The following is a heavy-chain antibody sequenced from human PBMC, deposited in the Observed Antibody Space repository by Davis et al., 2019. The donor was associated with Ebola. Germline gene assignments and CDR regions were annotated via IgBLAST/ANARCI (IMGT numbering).Heavy chain of an antibody. J-gene: IGHJ6*04. Sequence: SETLSLTCTVSGGSVSDAGYYWSWIRQSPGKGLEWIGYMYYSGSTSYNPSLKSRVTISVDTSKNQFSLKLSSVTAADTAVYYCARYRTMVRGVKLPQPVHMDVWGKGTTVIVSS. CDR3: ARYRTMVRGVKLPQPVHMDV. D-gene: IGHD3-10*01. V-gene: IGHV4-61*08. CDR2: MYYSGST. CDR1: GGSVSDAGYY.